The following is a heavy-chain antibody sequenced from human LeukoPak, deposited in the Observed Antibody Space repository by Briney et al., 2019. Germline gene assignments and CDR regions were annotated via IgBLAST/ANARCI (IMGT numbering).Heavy chain of an antibody. D-gene: IGHD3-9*01. CDR3: ARARYLNWFDP. CDR2: IYHSGST. Sequence: SETLSLTCTVSGGSISSGGYYWSWIRQLPGKGLERIGYIYHSGSTYYNPSLKSRVTISVDRSKNQFSLKLSSVTAADTAVYYCARARYLNWFDPWGQGTLVTVSS. V-gene: IGHV4-30-2*01. CDR1: GGSISSGGYY. J-gene: IGHJ5*02.